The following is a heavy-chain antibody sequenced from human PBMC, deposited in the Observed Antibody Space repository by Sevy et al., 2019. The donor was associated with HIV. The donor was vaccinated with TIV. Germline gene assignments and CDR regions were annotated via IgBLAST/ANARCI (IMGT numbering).Heavy chain of an antibody. CDR2: ISGRSRHI. D-gene: IGHD1-7*01. CDR1: GFTFSNYS. Sequence: GGSLRLSCAASGFTFSNYSMNWVRQAPGKGLEWVSSISGRSRHIYYADSVKGRFTISRDNAKNSLYLQMNSLRAEDTAVYYCARWGLLTGTTDDAFDIWGQWTMVTVSS. V-gene: IGHV3-21*01. CDR3: ARWGLLTGTTDDAFDI. J-gene: IGHJ3*02.